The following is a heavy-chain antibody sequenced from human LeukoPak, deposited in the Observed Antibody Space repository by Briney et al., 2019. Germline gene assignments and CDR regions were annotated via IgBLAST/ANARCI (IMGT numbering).Heavy chain of an antibody. Sequence: GGSLRLPCAASGFTFSGYGMHWVRQAPGKGLEWVAFIRYDGSNKYYADSVKGRFTISRDNSKNTLYLQMNSLRAEDTAVYYCAKDPSYCGGDCVGYWGQGTLVTVSS. V-gene: IGHV3-30*02. CDR3: AKDPSYCGGDCVGY. D-gene: IGHD2-21*01. J-gene: IGHJ4*02. CDR1: GFTFSGYG. CDR2: IRYDGSNK.